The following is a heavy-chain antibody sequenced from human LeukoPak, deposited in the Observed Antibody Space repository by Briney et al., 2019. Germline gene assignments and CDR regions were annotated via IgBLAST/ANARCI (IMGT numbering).Heavy chain of an antibody. CDR2: IYYGGNT. V-gene: IGHV4-39*07. D-gene: IGHD2-2*01. J-gene: IGHJ6*02. CDR1: GGSVTSSTSF. Sequence: SETLSLTCTVSGGSVTSSTSFWGWIRQPPGKGLEWIGTIYYGGNTYYNPSLKSRVTMSVDTSKNQFSLKLSSVTAADTAVYYCAREGIDCSSTSCPARPYYYYYGMDVWGQGTTVTVSS. CDR3: AREGIDCSSTSCPARPYYYYYGMDV.